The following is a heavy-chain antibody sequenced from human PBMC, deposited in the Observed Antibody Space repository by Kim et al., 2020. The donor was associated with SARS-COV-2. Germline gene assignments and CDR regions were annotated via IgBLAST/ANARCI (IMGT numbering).Heavy chain of an antibody. J-gene: IGHJ1*01. V-gene: IGHV3-23*02. CDR3: AKVIDNNLWSGFQH. D-gene: IGHD3-3*01. Sequence: GGSLRLSCAASGFTFSSYDMSWVRQAPGKGLEWVSTLHPSDGGSYYGDSVRGRFTISRDNSKNTLFLQMNSLRAEDTAVYYCAKVIDNNLWSGFQHWGQGTLVIDTS. CDR1: GFTFSSYD. CDR2: LHPSDGGS.